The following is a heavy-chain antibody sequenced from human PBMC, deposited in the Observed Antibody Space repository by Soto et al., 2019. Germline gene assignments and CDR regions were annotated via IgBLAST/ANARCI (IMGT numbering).Heavy chain of an antibody. CDR3: ARGGYDFSGVNFDEGFDF. D-gene: IGHD3-22*01. CDR1: GGSLSSHW. V-gene: IGHV4-59*11. CDR2: IFYTGIT. J-gene: IGHJ4*01. Sequence: LSLTCSVSGGSLSSHWWTWIRQPPGKGLQWVGHIFYTGITKYNPSLQSRVSISVDTSKDHFSLTLNSVTAADTAVYYCARGGYDFSGVNFDEGFDFWGQGIPVTVSS.